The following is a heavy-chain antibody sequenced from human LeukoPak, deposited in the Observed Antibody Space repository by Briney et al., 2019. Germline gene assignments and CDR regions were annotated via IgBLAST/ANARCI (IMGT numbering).Heavy chain of an antibody. V-gene: IGHV3-21*01. CDR2: ISSSSSYI. CDR3: ARDFLDIAVADT. Sequence: GGSLRLSCAASRFTFSSYSMNWVRQAPGKGLEWVSSISSSSSYIYYADSVKGRFTISRDNAKNSLYLQMNSLRAEDTAVYYCARDFLDIAVADTWGQGTLVTVSS. J-gene: IGHJ5*02. CDR1: RFTFSSYS. D-gene: IGHD6-19*01.